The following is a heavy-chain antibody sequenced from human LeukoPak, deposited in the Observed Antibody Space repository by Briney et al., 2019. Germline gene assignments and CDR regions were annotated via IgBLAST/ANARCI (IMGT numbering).Heavy chain of an antibody. CDR2: ISAYNGNT. CDR1: GSTFTSYG. J-gene: IGHJ4*02. CDR3: ARDYTYYYDSSGYPFDY. Sequence: ASVKVSCKASGSTFTSYGISWVRQAPGQGLEWMGWISAYNGNTNYAQKLQGRVTMATDTSTSTAYMELRSLRSDDTAVYYCARDYTYYYDSSGYPFDYWGQGTLVTVSS. V-gene: IGHV1-18*01. D-gene: IGHD3-22*01.